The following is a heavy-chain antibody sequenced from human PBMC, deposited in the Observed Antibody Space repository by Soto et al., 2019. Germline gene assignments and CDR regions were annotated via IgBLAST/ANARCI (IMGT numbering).Heavy chain of an antibody. Sequence: EVQLVESGGGLVQPGGSLRLSCAASGFTFSDHYMDWVRQAPGKGLEWVGRIRNKANSYSTEYAASVKGRFTISSDDSKNLVYLQMSSLKTEDTAVYYCARVRLGNYELKYFDYWGQGTLVTVSS. V-gene: IGHV3-72*01. CDR2: IRNKANSYST. D-gene: IGHD1-7*01. CDR3: ARVRLGNYELKYFDY. J-gene: IGHJ4*02. CDR1: GFTFSDHY.